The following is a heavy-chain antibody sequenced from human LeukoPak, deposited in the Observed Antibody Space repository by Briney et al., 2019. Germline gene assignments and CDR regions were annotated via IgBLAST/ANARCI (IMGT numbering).Heavy chain of an antibody. CDR2: ISSSSSYI. CDR1: GFTFSSYS. CDR3: AKGLRGTYYFDY. D-gene: IGHD4-17*01. Sequence: AGGSLRLSCAASGFTFSSYSMNWVRQAPGKGLEWVSSISSSSSYIYYADSVKGRFTISRDNAKNSLYLQMNSLRAEDTAIYYCAKGLRGTYYFDYWGQGTLVTVSS. V-gene: IGHV3-21*04. J-gene: IGHJ4*02.